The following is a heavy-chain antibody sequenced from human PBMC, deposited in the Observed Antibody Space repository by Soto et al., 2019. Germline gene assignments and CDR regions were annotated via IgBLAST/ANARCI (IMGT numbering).Heavy chain of an antibody. CDR1: GFTFSSFV. V-gene: IGHV3-23*01. CDR3: AKRRGDGYFDL. Sequence: VQLLESGGGLVQPGGSLRLSCAASGFTFSSFVMGWVRRAPGKGLEWVSAIGGTSGSTYYADSVKGRFTISRDNSKNTVSLQMSSLRADDTAVYYCAKRRGDGYFDLWGRGTLVTVSS. D-gene: IGHD7-27*01. CDR2: IGGTSGST. J-gene: IGHJ2*01.